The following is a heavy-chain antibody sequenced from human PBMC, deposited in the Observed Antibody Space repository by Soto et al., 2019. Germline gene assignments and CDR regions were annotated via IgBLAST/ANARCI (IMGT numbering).Heavy chain of an antibody. V-gene: IGHV1-2*04. Sequence: ASVKVSCKASGYTFTGYYMHWVRQAPGQGLEWMGWINPNSGGTNYAQKFQGWVTMTRDTSISTAYMELSRLRSDDTAVYYCARDLRITMVRGVPLGRDVWGKGTTVTVSS. CDR3: ARDLRITMVRGVPLGRDV. CDR2: INPNSGGT. J-gene: IGHJ6*04. D-gene: IGHD3-10*01. CDR1: GYTFTGYY.